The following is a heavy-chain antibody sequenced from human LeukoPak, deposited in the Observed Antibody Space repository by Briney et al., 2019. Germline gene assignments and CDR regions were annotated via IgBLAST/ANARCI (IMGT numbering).Heavy chain of an antibody. V-gene: IGHV4-34*01. D-gene: IGHD2-8*01. CDR3: AREGDYCTNGVCHFDY. J-gene: IGHJ4*02. CDR2: INHSGST. Sequence: PSETLSLTCAVYGGSFSGYYWSWIRQPPGKWLEWIGEINHSGSTNYNPSLKSRVTISVDTSKNQFSLKLSSVTAADTAVYYCAREGDYCTNGVCHFDYWGQGTLVTVSS. CDR1: GGSFSGYY.